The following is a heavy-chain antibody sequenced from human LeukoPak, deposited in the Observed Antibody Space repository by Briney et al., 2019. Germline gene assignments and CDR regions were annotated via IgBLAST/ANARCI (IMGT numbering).Heavy chain of an antibody. CDR3: ARGVYYFDC. CDR2: LKEDGSEK. Sequence: GGSLRLSCAASGFTFSSHWMTWVRQAPGKGLEWVANLKEDGSEKYYVDSVKGRFTISRDNAKNSLYLQMNSLRGDDTAVYYCARGVYYFDCWAQGTLVTVSS. J-gene: IGHJ4*02. V-gene: IGHV3-7*04. CDR1: GFTFSSHW.